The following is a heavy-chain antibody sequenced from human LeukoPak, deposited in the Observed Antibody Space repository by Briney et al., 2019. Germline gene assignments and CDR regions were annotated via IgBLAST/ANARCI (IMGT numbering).Heavy chain of an antibody. J-gene: IGHJ4*02. V-gene: IGHV1-69*04. CDR3: AREPPERDCGGDCYDY. CDR2: IIPILGIA. Sequence: GASVKVSCKASGGTFSSYAISWVRQAPGQGLGWMGRIIPILGIANYAQKFQGRVTITADKSTSTAYMELSSLRSEDTAVYYCAREPPERDCGGDCYDYWGQGTLVTVSS. CDR1: GGTFSSYA. D-gene: IGHD2-21*02.